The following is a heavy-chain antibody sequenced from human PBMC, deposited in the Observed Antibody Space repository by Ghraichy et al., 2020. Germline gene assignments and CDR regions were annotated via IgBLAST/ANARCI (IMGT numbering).Heavy chain of an antibody. Sequence: GGSLRLSCAASGFTFSSYAMSWVRQAPGKGLEWVSAISGSGGSTYYADSVKGRFTISRDNSKNTLYLQMNSLRAEDTAVYYCAKAAGYDILTAWGGFYFDYWGQGTLVTVSS. CDR3: AKAAGYDILTAWGGFYFDY. V-gene: IGHV3-23*01. J-gene: IGHJ4*02. CDR1: GFTFSSYA. D-gene: IGHD3-9*01. CDR2: ISGSGGST.